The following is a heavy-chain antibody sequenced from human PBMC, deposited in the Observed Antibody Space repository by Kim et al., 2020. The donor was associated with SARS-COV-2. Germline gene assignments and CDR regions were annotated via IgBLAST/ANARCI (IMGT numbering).Heavy chain of an antibody. V-gene: IGHV4-4*02. CDR2: IYHSGST. CDR1: GGSISSSNW. Sequence: SETLSLTCAVSGGSISSSNWWSWVRQPPGKGLEWIGEIYHSGSTNYNPSLKSRVTISVDKSKNQFSLKLSSVTAADTAVYYCARISTNSGYDGYFDYWGQGTLVTVSS. D-gene: IGHD5-12*01. J-gene: IGHJ4*02. CDR3: ARISTNSGYDGYFDY.